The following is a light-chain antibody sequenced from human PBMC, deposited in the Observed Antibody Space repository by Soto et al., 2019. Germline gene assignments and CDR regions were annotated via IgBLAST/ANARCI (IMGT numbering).Light chain of an antibody. CDR1: QGISNY. CDR2: VAS. J-gene: IGKJ4*01. V-gene: IGKV1-9*01. CDR3: QQLNDYPLT. Sequence: IQLTHSPSSRSASVGDVFTIACRASQGISNYLAWYQQKPGRAPKLLIYVASTLQSGVPSRFSGSGSGTDFALTINSLQPEDFATYYCQQLNDYPLTFGGGTKVDIK.